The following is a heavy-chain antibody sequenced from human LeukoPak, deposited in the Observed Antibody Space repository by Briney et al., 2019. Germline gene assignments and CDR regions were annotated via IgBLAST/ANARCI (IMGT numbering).Heavy chain of an antibody. CDR3: ARETGYCSGGRCYFIY. CDR2: IIPIFGTA. CDR1: GGTFSSYA. V-gene: IGHV1-69*13. D-gene: IGHD2-15*01. Sequence: SVKVSCKASGGTFSSYAISWVRQAPGQGLEWMGGIIPIFGTANYAQKFQGRVTITADESTSTAYMELSSLRSDDTALYYCARETGYCSGGRCYFIYWGQGTLVTVSS. J-gene: IGHJ4*02.